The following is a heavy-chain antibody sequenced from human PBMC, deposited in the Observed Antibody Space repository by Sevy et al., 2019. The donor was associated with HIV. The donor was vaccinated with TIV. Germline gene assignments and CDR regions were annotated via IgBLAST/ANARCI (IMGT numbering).Heavy chain of an antibody. CDR1: GFTFSSYG. V-gene: IGHV3-30*18. CDR3: AKEQNRYSSSCPYYYYYYGMDV. CDR2: ISYDGSNK. J-gene: IGHJ6*02. D-gene: IGHD6-13*01. Sequence: GGSLRLSCAASGFTFSSYGMHWVRQAPGKGLEWVAVISYDGSNKYYADSVKGRFTISRDNSKNTRYLQMNSLRAEDTAVYYCAKEQNRYSSSCPYYYYYYGMDVWGQGTTVTVSS.